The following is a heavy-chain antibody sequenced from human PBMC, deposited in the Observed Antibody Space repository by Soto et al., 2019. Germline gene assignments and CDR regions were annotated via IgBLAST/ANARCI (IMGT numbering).Heavy chain of an antibody. V-gene: IGHV3-30-3*01. D-gene: IGHD4-17*01. CDR3: ARDGAYYGNYQNWFDP. Sequence: QVQLVESGGGVVQPGRSLRLSCAASGFTFSSYAMHWVRQAPGKGLEWVAVISYDGSNKYYADSVKGRFTISRDNSKNTLYLQMNSLRAEDTAVYYCARDGAYYGNYQNWFDPWGQGTLVTVSS. CDR1: GFTFSSYA. J-gene: IGHJ5*02. CDR2: ISYDGSNK.